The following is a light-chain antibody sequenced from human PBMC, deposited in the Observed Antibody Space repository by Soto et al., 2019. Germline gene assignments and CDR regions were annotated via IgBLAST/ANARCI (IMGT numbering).Light chain of an antibody. V-gene: IGLV2-14*01. CDR1: SSDLGAFKY. Sequence: QSVLTRPASVSGSPGQSITISCTGSSSDLGAFKYVSWYQQHPGKAPQLMIYEVTNRPSGVSLRFSGSKSGNTASLTISGLQAEDEADYYCSSYTGSSTYVFGTGTKVTVL. CDR2: EVT. J-gene: IGLJ1*01. CDR3: SSYTGSSTYV.